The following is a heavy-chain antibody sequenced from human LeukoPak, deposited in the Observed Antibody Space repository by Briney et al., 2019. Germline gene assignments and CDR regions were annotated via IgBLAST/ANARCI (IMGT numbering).Heavy chain of an antibody. D-gene: IGHD3-22*01. CDR3: ASARDYDSSGYLEDAFDI. V-gene: IGHV4-59*01. CDR1: GGSISSYY. CDR2: IYYSGST. Sequence: PSETLSLTCTVSGGSISSYYWSWIRQPPGKGLERIGYIYYSGSTNYNPSLKSRVTISVDTSKNQFSLKLSSVTAADTAVYYCASARDYDSSGYLEDAFDIWGQGTMVTVSS. J-gene: IGHJ3*02.